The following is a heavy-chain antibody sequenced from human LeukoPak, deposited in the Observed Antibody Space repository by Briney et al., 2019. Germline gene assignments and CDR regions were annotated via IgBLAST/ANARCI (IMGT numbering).Heavy chain of an antibody. CDR3: ARVAAEVVGVPGAIGFGWLRRDYYYMDV. CDR2: INPSGGST. CDR1: GYTFTSYY. D-gene: IGHD2-2*02. V-gene: IGHV1-46*01. J-gene: IGHJ6*03. Sequence: ASVNVSCKASGYTFTSYYIHWVRQAPGEGLEWMGIINPSGGSTSYAQKSQGRVTITRDMSTSTVYMELSSLRSEDTAVYYCARVAAEVVGVPGAIGFGWLRRDYYYMDVWGKGTTVTVSS.